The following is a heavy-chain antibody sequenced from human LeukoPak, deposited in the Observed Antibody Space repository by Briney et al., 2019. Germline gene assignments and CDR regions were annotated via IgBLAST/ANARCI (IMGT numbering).Heavy chain of an antibody. V-gene: IGHV1-2*02. Sequence: ASVKVSCKASGYTFTGYYMHWVRQAPGQGLEWMGWINPNSGGTNYAQKLQGRVTMTTDTSTSTAYMELRSLRSDDTAVYYCAREGMVRGVITGAFDIWGQGTMVTVSS. J-gene: IGHJ3*02. CDR2: INPNSGGT. CDR1: GYTFTGYY. D-gene: IGHD3-10*01. CDR3: AREGMVRGVITGAFDI.